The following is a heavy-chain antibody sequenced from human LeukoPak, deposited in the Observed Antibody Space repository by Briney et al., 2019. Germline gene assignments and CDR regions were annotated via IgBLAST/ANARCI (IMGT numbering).Heavy chain of an antibody. Sequence: SETLSLTCAVYGGSFSGYYWSWIRQPPGKGLEWIGEINHSGSTNYNPSLKSRVTISVDTSKNQFSLKLSSVTAADTAVHYCASHFDYGDYVGDYWGQGTLVTVSS. V-gene: IGHV4-34*01. J-gene: IGHJ4*02. CDR1: GGSFSGYY. CDR3: ASHFDYGDYVGDY. CDR2: INHSGST. D-gene: IGHD4-17*01.